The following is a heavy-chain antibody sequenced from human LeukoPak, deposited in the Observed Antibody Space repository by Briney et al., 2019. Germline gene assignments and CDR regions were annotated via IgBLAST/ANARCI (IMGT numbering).Heavy chain of an antibody. V-gene: IGHV4-59*08. D-gene: IGHD3-16*01. CDR3: ARHNYGRGSYYYYYGMDV. CDR1: GGSISGYY. Sequence: SETLSLTCTVSGGSISGYYWSWIRQPPGKGLEWIGYIYSSVNTVYNPSLKSRVTISLDTSKNQFSLKLSSVTAADTAVYYCARHNYGRGSYYYYYGMDVWGQGTTVTVSS. CDR2: IYSSVNT. J-gene: IGHJ6*02.